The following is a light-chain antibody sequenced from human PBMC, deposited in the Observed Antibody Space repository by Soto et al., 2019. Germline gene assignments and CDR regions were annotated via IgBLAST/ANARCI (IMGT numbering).Light chain of an antibody. V-gene: IGKV3-15*01. Sequence: ERVMMQSRGTLSVSPGERATFPCRASQTVRSNLAWYQQKPGQAPRLLIYGASTRATGIPARFSGSGSGAEFTLSISSLQSEDFAVYYCQQYNNWPITFGQGTRLEIK. J-gene: IGKJ5*01. CDR2: GAS. CDR1: QTVRSN. CDR3: QQYNNWPIT.